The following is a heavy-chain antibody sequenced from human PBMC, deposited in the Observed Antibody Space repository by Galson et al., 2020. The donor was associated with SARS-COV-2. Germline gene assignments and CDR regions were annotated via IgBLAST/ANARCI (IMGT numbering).Heavy chain of an antibody. Sequence: GESLKISCAASGFTFSDHAIHWVRQAPGKGLAWVAQIIFDGSDKYYGDSVKGRFTISRDSSKNVAYLQMNNLKVDDTAVYYCARDGQLSSGWAVDSWGQGTLVTVSS. J-gene: IGHJ4*02. CDR2: IIFDGSDK. V-gene: IGHV3-30*12. D-gene: IGHD6-19*01. CDR1: GFTFSDHA. CDR3: ARDGQLSSGWAVDS.